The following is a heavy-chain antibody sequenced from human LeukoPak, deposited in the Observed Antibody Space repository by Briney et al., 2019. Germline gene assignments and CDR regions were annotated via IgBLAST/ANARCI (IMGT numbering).Heavy chain of an antibody. Sequence: SETLSLTCTVSGGSISSYQWSWIRQPPGKGLEWIGNIYYSGSTNYNPSLKSRVTISVDTSKNQFSLKLSSVTAADTAVYYCARFPWFTGGYFDYWGQGTLVTVSS. J-gene: IGHJ4*02. CDR2: IYYSGST. D-gene: IGHD3-10*01. V-gene: IGHV4-59*12. CDR1: GGSISSYQ. CDR3: ARFPWFTGGYFDY.